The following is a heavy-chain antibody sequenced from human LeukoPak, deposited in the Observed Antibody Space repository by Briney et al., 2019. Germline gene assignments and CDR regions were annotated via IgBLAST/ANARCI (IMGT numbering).Heavy chain of an antibody. CDR1: GGSISSSSHF. V-gene: IGHV4-39*01. J-gene: IGHJ4*02. Sequence: SETLSLTCSVSGGSISSSSHFWGWIRQPPGKGLEWIGNIYYSGSSGSTYHNPSLKSRVTISVDTSKNQFSLKLSSVTAADTALYYCARGYYYGHHFDYWGQGTLVTVSS. CDR3: ARGYYYGHHFDY. CDR2: IYYSGSSGST. D-gene: IGHD3-10*01.